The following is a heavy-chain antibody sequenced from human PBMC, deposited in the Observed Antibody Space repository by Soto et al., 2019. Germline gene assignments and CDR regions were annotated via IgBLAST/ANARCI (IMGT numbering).Heavy chain of an antibody. CDR3: ARADPDASVGY. CDR1: GGSMSSHY. J-gene: IGHJ4*02. CDR2: ISYSGST. D-gene: IGHD3-16*01. Sequence: GPRTRGSSETLSLTCTVSGGSMSSHYWTWLRQPPGKGLEWIGYISYSGSTYYNPSLKSRVTISADTSRNQFSLKLSSVIAADTAVYYCARADPDASVGYWGQGTLVTVSS. V-gene: IGHV4-59*11.